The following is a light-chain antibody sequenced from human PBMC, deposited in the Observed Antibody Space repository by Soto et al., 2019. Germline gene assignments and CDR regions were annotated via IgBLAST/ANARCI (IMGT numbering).Light chain of an antibody. CDR3: HQYDDWPPVT. V-gene: IGKV3-15*01. J-gene: IGKJ4*01. CDR2: DAS. CDR1: QSVSSN. Sequence: EIVMTQSPVTLSVSPGERATLSCRASQSVSSNLAWYQQKPGQAPRLLIYDASTRATGIPARFSGFGSGTEFTLTISSLQSEDFAVYYCHQYDDWPPVTFGGGTKVDI.